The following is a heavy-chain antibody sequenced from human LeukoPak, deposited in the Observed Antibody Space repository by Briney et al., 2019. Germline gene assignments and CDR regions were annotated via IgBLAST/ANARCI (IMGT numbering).Heavy chain of an antibody. J-gene: IGHJ6*03. CDR1: GFTFSSYA. CDR2: ISYDGSNK. Sequence: GRSLRLSCAASGFTFSSYAMHWVRQAPGKGLEWVAVISYDGSNKYYADSVKGRFTISRDNSKNTLYLQMNSLRAEDTAVYYCARDAAVAGTRDYYSYYMDVWGKGTTVTVSS. D-gene: IGHD6-19*01. CDR3: ARDAAVAGTRDYYSYYMDV. V-gene: IGHV3-30*04.